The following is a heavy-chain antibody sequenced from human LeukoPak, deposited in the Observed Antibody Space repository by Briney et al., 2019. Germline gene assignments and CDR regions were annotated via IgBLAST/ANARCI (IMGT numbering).Heavy chain of an antibody. V-gene: IGHV1-2*02. D-gene: IGHD5-24*01. J-gene: IGHJ4*02. CDR1: GYTFTGYY. Sequence: ASVKVSCKASGYTFTGYYMHWVRQAPGQGLEWMGWINPNSGGTNYAQKFQGRVTMTRDTSISTAYMELSRLRSDDTALYYCAREMATVSSMDYWGQGTLVTVSS. CDR2: INPNSGGT. CDR3: AREMATVSSMDY.